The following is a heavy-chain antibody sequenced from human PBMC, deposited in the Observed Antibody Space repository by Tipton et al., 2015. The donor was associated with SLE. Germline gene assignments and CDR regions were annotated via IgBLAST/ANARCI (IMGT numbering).Heavy chain of an antibody. V-gene: IGHV1-2*06. CDR3: ARGGLFAFDL. J-gene: IGHJ3*01. CDR2: INPNTGGP. Sequence: QSGAEVKKPGASVKVPCKASGYTFTGYYIHWVRQAPGQGLEWMGRINPNTGGPNFAQRFQGRVTLTRDASIGTAYMELSRLRSDDTAMYYCARGGLFAFDLWGQGTRVTVSS. CDR1: GYTFTGYY.